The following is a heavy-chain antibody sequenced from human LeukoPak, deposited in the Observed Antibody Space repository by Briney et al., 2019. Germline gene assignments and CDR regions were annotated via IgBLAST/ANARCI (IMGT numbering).Heavy chain of an antibody. D-gene: IGHD4/OR15-4a*01. J-gene: IGHJ5*01. CDR1: GFTFSSYG. V-gene: IGHV3-23*01. CDR2: ISGSGGST. Sequence: GRSLRLSCAASGFTFSSYGMSWFRQAPGKGLEWLSAISGSGGSTYYTDSVKGRFTISRDNSKNTLYLQMNSLRAEDTAVYYCAKDRANNGPNCFDSWGQGTLVIVSS. CDR3: AKDRANNGPNCFDS.